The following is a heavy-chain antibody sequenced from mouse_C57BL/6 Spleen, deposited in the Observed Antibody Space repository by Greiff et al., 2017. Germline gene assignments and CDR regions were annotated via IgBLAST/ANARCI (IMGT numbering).Heavy chain of an antibody. CDR1: GYAFSSSW. Sequence: VQLVESGPELVKPGASVKISCKASGYAFSSSWMNWVKQRPGKGLEWIGRIYPGDGDTNYNGKFKGKATLTADKSSSTAYMQLSSLTSEDSAVYFCATYYSNFAWFAYWGQGTLVTVSA. CDR2: IYPGDGDT. D-gene: IGHD2-5*01. CDR3: ATYYSNFAWFAY. V-gene: IGHV1-82*01. J-gene: IGHJ3*01.